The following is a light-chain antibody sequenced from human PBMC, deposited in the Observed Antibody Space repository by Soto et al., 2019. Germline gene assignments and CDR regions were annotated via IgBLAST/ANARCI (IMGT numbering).Light chain of an antibody. V-gene: IGKV1-39*01. J-gene: IGKJ4*01. CDR1: RNIRNF. CDR2: GAS. Sequence: DIQMTQSPSSLSASVGDRVTITCRASRNIRNFLNWYQQKPGKAPKLLIYGASSLESGVPPRFSGSGSGTDFTLTITSLQPEDFATYFCEQSNSAPLTFPLTFGGGTKVDIK. CDR3: EQSNSAPLTFPLT.